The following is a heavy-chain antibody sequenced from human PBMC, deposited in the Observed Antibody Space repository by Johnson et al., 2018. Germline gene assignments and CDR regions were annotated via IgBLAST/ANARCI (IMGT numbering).Heavy chain of an antibody. J-gene: IGHJ6*02. Sequence: VQLGESGGGLVQPGGSLRLSCAASGFTFSAYVMIWVRQAPGKGLEWVSTISDSGDSTSYADSVKGRFTVSRDNSKSTLFLQMNSLRAEDTAVYYCANPIRGVHYMDVWGQGTTVTVSS. CDR2: ISDSGDST. CDR3: ANPIRGVHYMDV. D-gene: IGHD3-10*01. CDR1: GFTFSAYV. V-gene: IGHV3-23*04.